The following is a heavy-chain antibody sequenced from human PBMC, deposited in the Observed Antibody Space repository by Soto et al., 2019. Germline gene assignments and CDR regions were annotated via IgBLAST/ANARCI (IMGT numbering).Heavy chain of an antibody. CDR2: IIPILGIA. CDR1: GGTFSSYT. CDR3: ARDEYGDHAIFDY. J-gene: IGHJ4*02. D-gene: IGHD4-17*01. Sequence: ASVKVSCKASGGTFSSYTISWVRQAPGQGLEWMGRIIPILGIANYAQKFQGRVTITADKSTSTAYMELSSLRSEDTAVYYCARDEYGDHAIFDYWGQGTLVTVSS. V-gene: IGHV1-69*04.